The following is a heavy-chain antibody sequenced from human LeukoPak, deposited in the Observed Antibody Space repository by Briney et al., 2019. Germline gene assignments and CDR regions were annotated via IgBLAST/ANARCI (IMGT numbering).Heavy chain of an antibody. CDR2: ISGSGGST. V-gene: IGHV3-23*01. CDR1: GFTFSSYA. Sequence: PGGSLRLSCAASGFTFSSYAMSWVRQAPGKGLEWVAAISGSGGSTYYADSVKGRFTISRDNSKNTLYLQMNSLRAEDTAVYYCARQSITIFGVVISYFDYWGQGTLVTVSS. CDR3: ARQSITIFGVVISYFDY. J-gene: IGHJ4*02. D-gene: IGHD3-3*01.